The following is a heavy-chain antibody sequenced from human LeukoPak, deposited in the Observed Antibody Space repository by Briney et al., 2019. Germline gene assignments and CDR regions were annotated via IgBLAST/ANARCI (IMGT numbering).Heavy chain of an antibody. CDR3: ARILPPAPAYGSSTNWFDP. CDR1: GYSISSGYY. D-gene: IGHD6-13*01. V-gene: IGHV4-38-2*02. CDR2: IYHSGST. J-gene: IGHJ5*02. Sequence: SETLSLTCTVSGYSISSGYYWGWIRQPPGKGLEWIGSIYHSGSTYYNPSLKSRVTISVDTSKNQFSLKLSSVTAADTAVYYCARILPPAPAYGSSTNWFDPWGQGTLVTVSS.